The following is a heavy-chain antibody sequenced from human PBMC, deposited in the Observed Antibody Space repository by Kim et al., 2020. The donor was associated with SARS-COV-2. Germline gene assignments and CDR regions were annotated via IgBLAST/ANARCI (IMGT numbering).Heavy chain of an antibody. CDR2: ISSSGSTI. CDR3: ARERIVGATTGYFDY. V-gene: IGHV3-11*04. CDR1: GFTFSDYY. D-gene: IGHD1-26*01. J-gene: IGHJ4*02. Sequence: GGSMRLSCAASGFTFSDYYMSWIRQAPGKGLEWVSCISSSGSTIYYADSVKGRFTISRDNAKNSLYLQMNSLRAEDTAVYYCARERIVGATTGYFDYWGQGTLVTVSS.